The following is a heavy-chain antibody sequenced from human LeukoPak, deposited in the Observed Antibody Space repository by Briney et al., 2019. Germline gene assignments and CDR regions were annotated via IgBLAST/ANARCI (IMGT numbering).Heavy chain of an antibody. V-gene: IGHV3-23*01. D-gene: IGHD6-13*01. CDR2: ISGSGGST. Sequence: GGSLRLSCAASGFTFSSYAMSWVRQAPGKGLEWVPAISGSGGSTYYADSVKGRFTISRDNSKNTLYLQMNSLRAEDTAVYYCAKDGVRGYSSSWVDYWGQGTLVTVSS. CDR3: AKDGVRGYSSSWVDY. J-gene: IGHJ4*02. CDR1: GFTFSSYA.